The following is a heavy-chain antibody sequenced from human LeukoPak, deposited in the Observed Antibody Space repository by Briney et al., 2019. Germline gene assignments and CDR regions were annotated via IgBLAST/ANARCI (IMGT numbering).Heavy chain of an antibody. CDR1: GGSISSYY. Sequence: KPSETLSLTCTVSGGSISSYYWSWIRQPPGKGLEWIGYIYYSGSTNYNPSLKSRVAISVDTSKNQFSLKLSSVTAADTAVYYCARQGSLKTPIPKQLWLREGRDYYGMDVWGQGTTVTVSS. D-gene: IGHD5-18*01. V-gene: IGHV4-59*01. CDR2: IYYSGST. CDR3: ARQGSLKTPIPKQLWLREGRDYYGMDV. J-gene: IGHJ6*02.